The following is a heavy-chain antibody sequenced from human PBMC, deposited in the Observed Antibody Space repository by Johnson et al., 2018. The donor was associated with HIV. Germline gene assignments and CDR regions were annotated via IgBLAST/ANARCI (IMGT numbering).Heavy chain of an antibody. CDR3: ARAPEVRGIDAFDI. CDR2: ITSSGSTL. V-gene: IGHV3-48*04. J-gene: IGHJ3*02. CDR1: GFTFSSYW. D-gene: IGHD3-10*01. Sequence: VQLVESGGGVVQPGRSLRLSCAASGFTFSSYWMHWVRQAPGKGLEWVSYITSSGSTLYYADSVKGRFTISRDNAKNSLSLQMNILTAEDTAVYYCARAPEVRGIDAFDIWGQGTMVTVS.